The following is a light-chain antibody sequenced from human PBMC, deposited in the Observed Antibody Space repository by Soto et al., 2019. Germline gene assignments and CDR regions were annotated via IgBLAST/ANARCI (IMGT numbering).Light chain of an antibody. J-gene: IGKJ5*01. CDR1: QSVSSY. V-gene: IGKV3-11*01. CDR2: DAY. Sequence: EIVLTQSPATLSLSPGAAATLSGRASQSVSSYLAWYQKKPGEAPRLLLYDAYNRATGMPGRFSGSGSGTDFTLTISSLEPEDFAVDSCQKSRNWPLINFGQGTRLEI. CDR3: QKSRNWPLIN.